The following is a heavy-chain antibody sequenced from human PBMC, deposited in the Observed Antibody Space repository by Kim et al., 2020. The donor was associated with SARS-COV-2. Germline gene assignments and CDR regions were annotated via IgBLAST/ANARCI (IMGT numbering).Heavy chain of an antibody. Sequence: SKTISYGDSVKGRFTISRDNAKNSLYLQMNSLRDEDTAVYYCARGGGIDYWGQGTLVTVSS. J-gene: IGHJ4*02. CDR2: SKTI. CDR3: ARGGGIDY. D-gene: IGHD3-16*01. V-gene: IGHV3-48*02.